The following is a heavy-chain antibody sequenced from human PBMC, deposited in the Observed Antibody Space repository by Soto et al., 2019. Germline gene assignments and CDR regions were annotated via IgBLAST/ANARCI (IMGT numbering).Heavy chain of an antibody. CDR1: GFKFGVFG. CDR2: LSYEGSEE. D-gene: IGHD6-19*01. V-gene: IGHV3-30*03. Sequence: GGSLRLSCAASGFKFGVFGMHWVRRAPGKGLEWLSVLSYEGSEEYYADSVRGRFTISRDNSKNTLFLQVDSLRVDDTGVYYCALTRRSSLLEVAGPGFEYWGQGTLVTV. CDR3: ALTRRSSLLEVAGPGFEY. J-gene: IGHJ4*02.